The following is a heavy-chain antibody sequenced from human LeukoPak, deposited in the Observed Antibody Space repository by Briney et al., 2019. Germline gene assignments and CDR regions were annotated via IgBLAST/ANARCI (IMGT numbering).Heavy chain of an antibody. CDR1: GFTFRSYW. V-gene: IGHV3-74*01. CDR2: INSDGSST. D-gene: IGHD7-27*01. CDR3: ARDSPGDGIDY. J-gene: IGHJ4*02. Sequence: GGSLRLSCAASGFTFRSYWMHWVRQAPGKGLVWVSHINSDGSSTTYADSVKGRFTISRDNAQNTLYLQMNSLRAEDTAVYYCARDSPGDGIDYWGQGTLVTVS.